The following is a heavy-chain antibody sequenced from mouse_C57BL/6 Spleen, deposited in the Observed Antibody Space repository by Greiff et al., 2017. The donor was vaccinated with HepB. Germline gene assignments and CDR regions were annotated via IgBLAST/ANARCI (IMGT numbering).Heavy chain of an antibody. CDR2: INPNNGGT. J-gene: IGHJ3*01. D-gene: IGHD2-4*01. V-gene: IGHV1-18*01. CDR3: ARWRDYDGAWFAY. CDR1: GYTFTDYN. Sequence: EVQLQQSGPELVKPGASVKIPCKASGYTFTDYNMDWVKQSHGKSLEWIGDINPNNGGTIYNQKFKGKATLTVDKSSSTAYMELRSLTSEDTAFYYCARWRDYDGAWFAYWGQGTLVTVSA.